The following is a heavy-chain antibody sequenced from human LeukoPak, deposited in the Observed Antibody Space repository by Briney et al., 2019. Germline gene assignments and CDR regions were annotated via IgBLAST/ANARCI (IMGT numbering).Heavy chain of an antibody. J-gene: IGHJ4*02. CDR2: IYTSGST. D-gene: IGHD2-15*01. Sequence: PSETLSLTCTVSGGSISSGSYYWSWIRQPAGKGLEWIGRIYTSGSTNYNPSLKSRVTISVDTSKNQFPLKLSSVTAADTAVYYCARGGCSGGSCYVDYWGQGTLVTVSS. V-gene: IGHV4-61*02. CDR3: ARGGCSGGSCYVDY. CDR1: GGSISSGSYY.